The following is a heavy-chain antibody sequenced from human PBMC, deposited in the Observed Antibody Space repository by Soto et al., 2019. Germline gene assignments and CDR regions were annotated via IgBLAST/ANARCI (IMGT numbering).Heavy chain of an antibody. CDR3: ARRAVVAVTGSLDNWLDP. CDR1: GDSITSYN. V-gene: IGHV4-59*01. J-gene: IGHJ5*02. D-gene: IGHD2-21*01. Sequence: PSETLSLTCTVSGDSITSYNWSWLRQPPGKALEWIGYVYSSGSTNYNPSLKSRVTISVDTSRNQFSLKVNSVTAADTAMYYCARRAVVAVTGSLDNWLDPWGQGILVTVSS. CDR2: VYSSGST.